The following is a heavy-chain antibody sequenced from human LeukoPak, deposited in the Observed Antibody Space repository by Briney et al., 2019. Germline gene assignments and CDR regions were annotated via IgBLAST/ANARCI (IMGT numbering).Heavy chain of an antibody. CDR1: GDSVSSNSAT. Sequence: SQTLSLTCAISGDSVSSNSATWDWIRQSPSRGLEWLGRTYYRSKWYNDHAVSVKSRVTINPDTSKNQFSLQLNSVTPEDTAVYYCAREGSDGYLFDYWGQGSLVIVSS. CDR3: AREGSDGYLFDY. J-gene: IGHJ4*02. D-gene: IGHD3-16*01. CDR2: TYYRSKWYN. V-gene: IGHV6-1*01.